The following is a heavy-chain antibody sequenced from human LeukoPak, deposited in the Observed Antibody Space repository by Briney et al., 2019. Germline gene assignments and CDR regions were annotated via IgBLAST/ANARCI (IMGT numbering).Heavy chain of an antibody. CDR1: GGTLSSYA. Sequence: SVKVSCKASGGTLSSYAISWVRQAPGQGLEWMGGIIPIFGTANYAQKFQGRVTITADKSTSTAYMELSSLGSEDTAVYYCARDPGKDYGDYYFDYWGQGTLVTVSS. J-gene: IGHJ4*02. D-gene: IGHD4-17*01. CDR3: ARDPGKDYGDYYFDY. V-gene: IGHV1-69*06. CDR2: IIPIFGTA.